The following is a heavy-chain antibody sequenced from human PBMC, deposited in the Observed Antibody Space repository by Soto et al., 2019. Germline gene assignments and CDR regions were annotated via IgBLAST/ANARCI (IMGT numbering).Heavy chain of an antibody. D-gene: IGHD3-16*01. Sequence: QVQLVQSGAEVQKPGSSVNVSCKASGDTHSTYAISWVRQTPGHGLEWMGGIIPILGRPNYAQRFQGRITISADTSTRTTYMELNSVTSDDTAVFYCAILGLDVDSWGQGTLVIVSS. CDR1: GDTHSTYA. CDR2: IIPILGRP. J-gene: IGHJ4*02. CDR3: AILGLDVDS. V-gene: IGHV1-69*14.